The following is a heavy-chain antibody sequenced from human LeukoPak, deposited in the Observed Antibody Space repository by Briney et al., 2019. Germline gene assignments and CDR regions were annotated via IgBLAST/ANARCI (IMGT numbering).Heavy chain of an antibody. V-gene: IGHV3-20*04. Sequence: PGGSLRLSCAASGFIFDDYGMSWVRQVPGKGLEWVAGINWDGGSTGYADSVKGRFTISRDNAKNSPYLQMNSLRAEDTAVYYCARDRGEGLDPWGQGTLVTVSS. J-gene: IGHJ5*02. CDR3: ARDRGEGLDP. CDR1: GFIFDDYG. CDR2: INWDGGST. D-gene: IGHD3-10*01.